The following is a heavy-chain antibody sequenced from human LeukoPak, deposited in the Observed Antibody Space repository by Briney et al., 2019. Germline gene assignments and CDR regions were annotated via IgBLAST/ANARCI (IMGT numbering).Heavy chain of an antibody. Sequence: PGGSLRLSCAASGFTVSSNYMSWVRQAPGKGLEWVSVIYSGGSTYYADPVKGRFTISRDNSKNTLYLQMNSLRAEDTAVYYCARDGTYYYGSGSYLIDYWGQGTLVTVSS. CDR2: IYSGGST. CDR1: GFTVSSNY. J-gene: IGHJ4*02. D-gene: IGHD3-10*01. V-gene: IGHV3-66*01. CDR3: ARDGTYYYGSGSYLIDY.